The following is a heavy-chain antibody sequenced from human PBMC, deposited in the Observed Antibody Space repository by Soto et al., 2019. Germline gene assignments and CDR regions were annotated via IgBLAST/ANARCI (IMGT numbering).Heavy chain of an antibody. J-gene: IGHJ4*02. Sequence: SETLSLTCPVSGGSISSGGYYWSWIRQHPGKGLEWIGYIYYSGSTYYNPSLKSRVTISVDTSKNQFSLKLSSVTAADTAVYYCARGITYYYDSSGPYYFDYWGQGTLVTVSS. V-gene: IGHV4-31*03. CDR3: ARGITYYYDSSGPYYFDY. CDR2: IYYSGST. D-gene: IGHD3-22*01. CDR1: GGSISSGGYY.